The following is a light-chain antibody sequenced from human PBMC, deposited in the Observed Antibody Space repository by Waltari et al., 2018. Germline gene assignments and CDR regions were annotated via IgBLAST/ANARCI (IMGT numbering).Light chain of an antibody. J-gene: IGLJ2*01. CDR3: TSYTTAKTVV. CDR1: SSAIGGYTS. CDR2: DVA. Sequence: QSALTQPASVSGSPGQSIPIPCTGTSSAIGGYTSVSWYQQHPGKAPNLMIYDVARWPSGVSNRFSGSKSGNTASLTISGLQAEDEADYYCTSYTTAKTVVFGGGTKVTVL. V-gene: IGLV2-14*01.